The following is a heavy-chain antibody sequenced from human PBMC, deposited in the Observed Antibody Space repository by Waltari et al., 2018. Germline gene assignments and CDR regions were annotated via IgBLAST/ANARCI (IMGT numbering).Heavy chain of an antibody. V-gene: IGHV1-2*02. CDR2: INPNSGGT. J-gene: IGHJ4*02. CDR1: GYTFTGYY. D-gene: IGHD3-10*01. Sequence: QVQLVQSGAAVKKPGASVTVSCKASGYTFTGYYMHGVRQAPGQGLEWMGLINPNSGGTNYAQKFQGRVTMTRDTSISTAYMELSRLRSDDTAVYYCARDTPSYYGSGSYLGYWGQGTLVTVSS. CDR3: ARDTPSYYGSGSYLGY.